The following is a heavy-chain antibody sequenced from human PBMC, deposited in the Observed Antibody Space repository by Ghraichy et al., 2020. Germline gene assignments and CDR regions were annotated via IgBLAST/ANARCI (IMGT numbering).Heavy chain of an antibody. CDR1: GYTFTSYD. CDR3: ARGASELRFLEWLTPDYYYYYMDV. V-gene: IGHV1-8*01. CDR2: MNPNSGNT. J-gene: IGHJ6*03. Sequence: ASVKVSCKASGYTFTSYDINWVRQATGQGLEWIGWMNPNSGNTGYAQKFQGRVTMTRNTSISTAYMELSSLRSEDTAVYYCARGASELRFLEWLTPDYYYYYMDVWGKGTTVTVSS. D-gene: IGHD3-3*01.